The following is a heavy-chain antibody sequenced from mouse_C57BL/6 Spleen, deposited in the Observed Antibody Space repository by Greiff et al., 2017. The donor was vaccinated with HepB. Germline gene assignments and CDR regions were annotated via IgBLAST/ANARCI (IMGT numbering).Heavy chain of an antibody. CDR3: ARSSMMTRGCFDY. V-gene: IGHV1-64*01. CDR1: GYTFTSYW. CDR2: IHPNSGST. J-gene: IGHJ2*01. D-gene: IGHD2-4*01. Sequence: QVQLQQPGAELVKPGASVKLSCKASGYTFTSYWMHWVKQRPGQGLEWIGMIHPNSGSTNYNEKFKSKATLTVDKSSSTAYMQLSSLTSEDSAVYYCARSSMMTRGCFDYWGQGTTLTVSS.